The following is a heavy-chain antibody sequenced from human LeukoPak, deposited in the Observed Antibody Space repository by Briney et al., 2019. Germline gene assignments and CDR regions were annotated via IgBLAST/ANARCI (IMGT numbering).Heavy chain of an antibody. Sequence: PGRSLRLSCAVSGYTLSSHGMHWVRQAPGKGLEWVAAIWYDGSDKYYADSVKGRFTISRDNSKNMLYLQMDSLRAEDTALYYCARLWGSVSGYFDYWGQGTLVTVSS. J-gene: IGHJ4*02. CDR1: GYTLSSHG. CDR3: ARLWGSVSGYFDY. V-gene: IGHV3-33*01. D-gene: IGHD2-21*01. CDR2: IWYDGSDK.